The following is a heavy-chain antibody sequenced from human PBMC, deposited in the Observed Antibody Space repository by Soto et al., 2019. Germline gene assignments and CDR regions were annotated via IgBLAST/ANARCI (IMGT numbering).Heavy chain of an antibody. Sequence: QVQLVQSGAEMKSPGSSVKVSCKATGYIFIGSYLHWIRQAPGQGHEWMGSFYPATGDTDYAQTYQGRVIWTGDTAIGTTYMEQKWLTFDDTGMYYCARGPSEWGQGTLVTVSS. V-gene: IGHV1-2*01. J-gene: IGHJ4*02. CDR2: FYPATGDT. CDR1: GYIFIGSY. CDR3: ARGPSE.